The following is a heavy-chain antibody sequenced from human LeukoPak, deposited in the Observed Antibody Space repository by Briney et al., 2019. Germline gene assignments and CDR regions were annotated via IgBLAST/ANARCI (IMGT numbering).Heavy chain of an antibody. CDR3: ARAPSGCGGTCAFDY. V-gene: IGHV4-4*07. D-gene: IGHD2-15*01. CDR1: GGSTSNSF. CDR2: IYTDGST. Sequence: SETLSLTCTVSGGSTSNSFWSWIRQPAGKGLEWIGRIYTDGSTNSNPSLRSRLTMSLDTSKNQFSLKLTSVTAADTAVHFCARAPSGCGGTCAFDYWGQGTLVTVSS. J-gene: IGHJ4*02.